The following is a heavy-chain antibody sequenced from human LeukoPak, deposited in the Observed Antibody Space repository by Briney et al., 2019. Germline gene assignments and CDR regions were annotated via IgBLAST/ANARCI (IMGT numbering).Heavy chain of an antibody. Sequence: ASVTVSCKASGYTFTSYGISWVRQAPGQGLAWMGWISAYNGNKHYAQKLQGRFTMTTDTSTSTAYRELRSLRSDDTAVHYCARVKSPHNCSSTSCYSGLYYYYGMDVWGQGTTVTVSS. D-gene: IGHD2-2*01. CDR2: ISAYNGNK. V-gene: IGHV1-18*01. CDR3: ARVKSPHNCSSTSCYSGLYYYYGMDV. CDR1: GYTFTSYG. J-gene: IGHJ6*02.